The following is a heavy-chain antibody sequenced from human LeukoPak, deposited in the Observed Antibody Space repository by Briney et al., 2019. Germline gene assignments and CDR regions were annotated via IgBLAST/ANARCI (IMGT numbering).Heavy chain of an antibody. V-gene: IGHV3-23*01. CDR3: AKVFPAGYYFDY. J-gene: IGHJ4*02. D-gene: IGHD2-2*01. CDR2: ISGSADST. CDR1: GFSFSTFA. Sequence: PGGSLRLSCAASGFSFSTFAMGWVRQAPGKGLEWVSSISGSADSTYYADPVKGRFTISRDNSKHTLYLQMDSLRAEDTAVYYCAKVFPAGYYFDYWGLGTLVTVCS.